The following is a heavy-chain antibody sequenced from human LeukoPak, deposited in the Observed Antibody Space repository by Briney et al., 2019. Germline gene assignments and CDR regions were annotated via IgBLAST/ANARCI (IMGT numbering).Heavy chain of an antibody. CDR2: IYYSGST. CDR1: GESFSGYY. D-gene: IGHD6-13*01. CDR3: ARDGPGIAAAGDY. J-gene: IGHJ4*02. Sequence: SETLSLTCAVYGESFSGYYWSWIRQPPGKGLEWIGSIYYSGSTYYNPSLKSRVTISVDTSKNQFSLKLSSVTAADTAVYYCARDGPGIAAAGDYWGQGTLVTVSS. V-gene: IGHV4-34*01.